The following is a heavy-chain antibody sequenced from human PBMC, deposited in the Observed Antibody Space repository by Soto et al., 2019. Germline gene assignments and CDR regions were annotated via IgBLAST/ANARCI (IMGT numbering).Heavy chain of an antibody. CDR2: ISSSSSTI. Sequence: GGSLRLSCAASGFTFSSYSMNWVRQAPGKGLEWVSYISSSSSTIYYADSVKGRFTISRDNAKNSLYLQMNSLRAEDTAVYYCARVYDYPYYDFWSGYGRPDYWGQGTLVTVSS. V-gene: IGHV3-48*01. CDR3: ARVYDYPYYDFWSGYGRPDY. CDR1: GFTFSSYS. D-gene: IGHD3-3*01. J-gene: IGHJ4*02.